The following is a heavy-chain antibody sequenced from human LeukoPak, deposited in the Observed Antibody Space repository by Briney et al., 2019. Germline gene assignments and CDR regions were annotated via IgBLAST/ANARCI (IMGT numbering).Heavy chain of an antibody. D-gene: IGHD3-22*01. CDR2: IVVGSGNT. V-gene: IGHV1-58*02. CDR3: AALPHHYDSSGPNPDY. J-gene: IGHJ4*02. CDR1: GFTFTSSA. Sequence: SVKVSCKASGFTFTSSAMQWVRQARGQRLEWIGWIVVGSGNTNYAQKFQERVTITRDMSTSTAYMELSSLRSEDTAVYYCAALPHHYDSSGPNPDYWGQGTLVTVSS.